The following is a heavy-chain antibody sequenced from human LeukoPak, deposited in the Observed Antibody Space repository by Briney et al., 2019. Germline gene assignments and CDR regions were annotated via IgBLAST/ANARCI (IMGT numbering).Heavy chain of an antibody. CDR1: GFTFSSFD. V-gene: IGHV3-13*01. CDR2: IGTASDT. CDR3: ARGPPRGKYYYMDV. Sequence: GGSLRLSCAASGFTFSSFDMRWVRQPPGQGLEWVSTIGTASDTYYPGSVEGRFILSRDNAKNSLYLQMNSLTAGDTAVYYCARGPPRGKYYYMDVWGKGTTVTVSS. D-gene: IGHD1-1*01. J-gene: IGHJ6*03.